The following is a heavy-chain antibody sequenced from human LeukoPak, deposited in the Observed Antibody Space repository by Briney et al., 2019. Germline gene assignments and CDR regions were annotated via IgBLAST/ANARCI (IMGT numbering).Heavy chain of an antibody. CDR3: AKTSSGYDNAPFDY. D-gene: IGHD5-12*01. V-gene: IGHV3-30*18. Sequence: PGRSLTLSCAASGFTFNSYGIHWVRQAPGKGLEWVAVISYDGSNKYYADSVKGRFTISRDNSKNTVYLQMSSLRAEDTAVYYCAKTSSGYDNAPFDYWGQGTLVIVSS. CDR2: ISYDGSNK. CDR1: GFTFNSYG. J-gene: IGHJ4*02.